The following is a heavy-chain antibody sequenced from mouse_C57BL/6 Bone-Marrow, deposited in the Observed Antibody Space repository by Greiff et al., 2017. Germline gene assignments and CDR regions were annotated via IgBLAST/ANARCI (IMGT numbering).Heavy chain of an antibody. D-gene: IGHD1-1*01. CDR2: IYPGSGST. Sequence: QVQLQQPGAELVKPGASVKMSCKASGYTFTSYWITWVKQRPGQGLEWIGDIYPGSGSTNYNEKFKSKATLTVDTSSSTAYMQLSSLTSEDSAVYYCAREGYGSPYYYAMDYWGQGTSVTDSS. CDR3: AREGYGSPYYYAMDY. J-gene: IGHJ4*01. CDR1: GYTFTSYW. V-gene: IGHV1-55*01.